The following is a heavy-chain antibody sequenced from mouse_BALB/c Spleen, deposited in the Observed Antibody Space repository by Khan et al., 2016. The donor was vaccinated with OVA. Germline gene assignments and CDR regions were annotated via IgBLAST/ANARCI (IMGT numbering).Heavy chain of an antibody. CDR2: IYPGSGST. Sequence: QVQLQQSGPELVKPGASVKMSCKASGYTFTDYVINWVKQRTGQGLEWIGEIYPGSGSTYYNEKFKGKATLTADKSPNTAYMQLSSLTSEDSAVYFCARSGYGSLVYWGQGTTLTVSS. V-gene: IGHV1-77*01. CDR1: GYTFTDYV. D-gene: IGHD1-1*01. CDR3: ARSGYGSLVY. J-gene: IGHJ2*01.